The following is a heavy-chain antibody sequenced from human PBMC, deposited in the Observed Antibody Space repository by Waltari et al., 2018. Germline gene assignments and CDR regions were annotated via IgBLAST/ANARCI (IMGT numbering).Heavy chain of an antibody. CDR1: GFTSSDHY. CDR2: TRNKANSYTT. J-gene: IGHJ3*01. D-gene: IGHD5-18*01. V-gene: IGHV3-72*01. Sequence: EVQLVESGGGLVQPGGSLRLSCAASGFTSSDHYMDWVRQAPGKGLEWVGRTRNKANSYTTEYAASVKGRFTISRDDSKNSLYLQMNSLKTEDTAVYYCARELATADGFDLWGQGVMVTVSS. CDR3: ARELATADGFDL.